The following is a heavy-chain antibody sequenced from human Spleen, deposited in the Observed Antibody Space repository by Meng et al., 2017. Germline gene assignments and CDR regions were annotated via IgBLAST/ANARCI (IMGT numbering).Heavy chain of an antibody. Sequence: QVQLQQWGGGLFKPSETLALTCVVCGGSFIYYYWRWIRQPPGKGLEWIGEINHSGSTNYNPSLESRATISVDTSQNNLSLKLSSVTAADSAVYYCARGPTTMAHDFDYWGQGTLVTVSS. CDR1: GGSFIYYY. CDR2: INHSGST. J-gene: IGHJ4*02. V-gene: IGHV4-34*01. CDR3: ARGPTTMAHDFDY. D-gene: IGHD4-11*01.